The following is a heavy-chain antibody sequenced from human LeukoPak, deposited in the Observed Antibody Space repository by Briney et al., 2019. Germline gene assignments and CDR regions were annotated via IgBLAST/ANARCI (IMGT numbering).Heavy chain of an antibody. D-gene: IGHD3-22*01. J-gene: IGHJ4*02. CDR1: GFTFSDYW. CDR2: IKQTGSEK. V-gene: IGHV3-7*03. CDR3: ARDVVSGAPGHDY. Sequence: GGSLRLSCAASGFTFSDYWMSWVRQAPGKGLEWVANIKQTGSEKYYVDSVKSRFTITRDNAKSSLYLQVNSLRAEDTAVYYCARDVVSGAPGHDYWGQGTLVTVSS.